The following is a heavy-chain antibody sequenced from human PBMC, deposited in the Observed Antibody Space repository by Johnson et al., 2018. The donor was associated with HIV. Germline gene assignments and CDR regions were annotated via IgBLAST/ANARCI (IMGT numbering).Heavy chain of an antibody. CDR2: ISYDGSNK. Sequence: QVQLVESGGGVVQPGRSLRLSCAASGFTFSSYAMHWVRQAPGKGLEWVAVISYDGSNKYYADSVKGRFTISRDNSKNTLYLQMNSLRAEDTAVYYCASGQWLGAFDLWGQGTKVTVSS. V-gene: IGHV3-30-3*01. J-gene: IGHJ3*01. D-gene: IGHD6-19*01. CDR1: GFTFSSYA. CDR3: ASGQWLGAFDL.